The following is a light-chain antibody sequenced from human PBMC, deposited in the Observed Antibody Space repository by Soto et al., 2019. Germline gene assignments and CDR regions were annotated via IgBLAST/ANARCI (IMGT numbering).Light chain of an antibody. V-gene: IGKV1-5*01. CDR2: HAS. J-gene: IGKJ1*01. CDR3: QQYNNMWT. Sequence: MQRTQSPSTVSASGGHRVTITCGDSQSISEWLAWYQQKPGRAPKVLIYHASRLGTGVPSRFIGSGSGTEFTLPIPSLQPDAFGTYYCQQYNNMWTFGQGTKVDIK. CDR1: QSISEW.